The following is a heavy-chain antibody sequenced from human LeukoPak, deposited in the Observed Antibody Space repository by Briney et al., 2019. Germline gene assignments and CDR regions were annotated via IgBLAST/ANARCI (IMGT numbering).Heavy chain of an antibody. Sequence: PGGSLRLSCAASGFTFSSYAMSWVRQAPGKGLEWVSTFSGYGGSTYYADSVKGRFTTSRDNSKNTLYLQMNSLRAEDTAVYYCAKDTSAYYYDDAFDIWGQGTMVTVSS. CDR1: GFTFSSYA. CDR3: AKDTSAYYYDDAFDI. V-gene: IGHV3-23*01. CDR2: FSGYGGST. J-gene: IGHJ3*02. D-gene: IGHD3-22*01.